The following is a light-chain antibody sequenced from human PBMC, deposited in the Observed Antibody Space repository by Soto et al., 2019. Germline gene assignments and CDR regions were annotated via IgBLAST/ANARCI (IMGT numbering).Light chain of an antibody. CDR3: QSWGSGIVV. V-gene: IGLV4-69*01. J-gene: IGLJ2*01. CDR1: SGHSNYA. Sequence: QLVLTQSPSASASLGASVKLTCTLSSGHSNYAIAWHQQQSEKGPRYLMKLNSDGSHSKGDGIPDRFSGSSSGAERYLIISSLQYEDEADYYCQSWGSGIVVFGGGTKLTVL. CDR2: LNSDGSH.